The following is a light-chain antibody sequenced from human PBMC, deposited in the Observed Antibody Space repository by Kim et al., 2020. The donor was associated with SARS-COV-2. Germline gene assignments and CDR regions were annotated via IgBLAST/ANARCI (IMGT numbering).Light chain of an antibody. CDR3: CSYAGTNTLV. V-gene: IGLV2-11*01. CDR2: DVS. Sequence: QSALTQPRSVSGSPGQSVTISCTGTSSDVGGYNYVSWYQHHPGKAPKLMIYDVSKRPSGVPDRFSGYKSGSTASLTISGLQAEDEGDYYCCSYAGTNTLVFGGGTKLTVL. J-gene: IGLJ2*01. CDR1: SSDVGGYNY.